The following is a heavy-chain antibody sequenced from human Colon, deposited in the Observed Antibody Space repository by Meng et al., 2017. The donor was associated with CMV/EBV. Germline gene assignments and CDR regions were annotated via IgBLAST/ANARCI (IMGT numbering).Heavy chain of an antibody. D-gene: IGHD4-17*01. CDR3: AKGWGYGDYG. CDR2: ISGSGGST. J-gene: IGHJ4*02. Sequence: GESLKISCAASEFTFSSYAMSWVRQAPGKRLEWVSAISGSGGSTYYADSVTGRFTISRDNSKNTLYLQMNSLRAEDTAVYYCAKGWGYGDYGWGQGTLVTVSS. V-gene: IGHV3-23*01. CDR1: EFTFSSYA.